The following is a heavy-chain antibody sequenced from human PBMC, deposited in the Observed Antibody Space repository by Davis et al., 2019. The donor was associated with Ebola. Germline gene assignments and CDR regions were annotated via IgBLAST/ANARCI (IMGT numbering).Heavy chain of an antibody. Sequence: MPSETLSLTCAVYGESLSGYFWSWIRQPPGKGLEWLGEISHIGSTNYNPSLKSRVTISVDTSKNQFSLKLSSVTAADTAVYYCARARAYNWFDPWGQGTLVTVSS. V-gene: IGHV4-34*01. CDR2: ISHIGST. CDR3: ARARAYNWFDP. J-gene: IGHJ5*02. CDR1: GESLSGYF.